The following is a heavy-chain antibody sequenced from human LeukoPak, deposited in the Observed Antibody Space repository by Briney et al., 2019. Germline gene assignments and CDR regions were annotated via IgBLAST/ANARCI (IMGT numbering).Heavy chain of an antibody. CDR3: ARGPPRGKYYYMDV. V-gene: IGHV3-13*01. J-gene: IGHJ6*03. CDR1: GFTFSSFD. D-gene: IGHD1-1*01. Sequence: GGSLRLSCAASGFTFSSFDMHWVRQPTGQGLEWVSTIGTASDTYYPGSVEGRFTLSRDNAKNSLYLQMNSLTAGDTAEYYCARGPPRGKYYYMDVWGKGTTVTVSS. CDR2: IGTASDT.